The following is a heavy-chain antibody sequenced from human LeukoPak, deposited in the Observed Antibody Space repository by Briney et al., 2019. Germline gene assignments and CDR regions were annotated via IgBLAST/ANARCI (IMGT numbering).Heavy chain of an antibody. CDR2: IYYSGST. J-gene: IGHJ4*02. CDR3: ARVQGLGYGSGSPELYYFDY. V-gene: IGHV4-31*03. D-gene: IGHD3-10*01. CDR1: GGSISSGGYY. Sequence: PSQTLSLTCTVSGGSISSGGYYWSWIRQHPGKGLEWIGYIYYSGSTYYNPSLKSRVTISVDTSKNQFSLKLSSVTAADTAVYYCARVQGLGYGSGSPELYYFDYWGQGTLVTVSS.